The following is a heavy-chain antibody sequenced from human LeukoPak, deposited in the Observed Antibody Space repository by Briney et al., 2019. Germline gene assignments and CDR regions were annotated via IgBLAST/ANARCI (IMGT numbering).Heavy chain of an antibody. Sequence: GGSLRLSCAASGFTFSSYSMNWVRQAPGKGLEWVSYISSSSSTIYYADSVKGRFTISRDNAKNSLYLQMNSLRAEDTALYYCARDATVTTDWFDPWGQGTLVTVSS. CDR3: ARDATVTTDWFDP. CDR2: ISSSSSTI. CDR1: GFTFSSYS. V-gene: IGHV3-48*04. D-gene: IGHD4-17*01. J-gene: IGHJ5*02.